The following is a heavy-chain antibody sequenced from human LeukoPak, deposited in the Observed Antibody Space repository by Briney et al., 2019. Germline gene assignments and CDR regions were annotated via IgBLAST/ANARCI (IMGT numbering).Heavy chain of an antibody. CDR3: ARDKGGAYSTGWYDY. CDR2: ISVYNGNT. Sequence: ASVKVSCKASGYTFTNYGISWVRQAPGQGLEWVGWISVYNGNTNYAQNLQGRVTMTTDTSTSTAHMDLRSLRSDDTAVYYCARDKGGAYSTGWYDYWGQGTLVTVSS. D-gene: IGHD6-19*01. V-gene: IGHV1-18*01. CDR1: GYTFTNYG. J-gene: IGHJ4*02.